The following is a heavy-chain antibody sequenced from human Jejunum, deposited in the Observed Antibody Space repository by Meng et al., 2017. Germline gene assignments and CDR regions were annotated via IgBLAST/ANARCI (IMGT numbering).Heavy chain of an antibody. Sequence: EVQLVESGGGVVRPGGSLRLSCAASGFTFDDYGMSWVRQVPGKGLEWVSATKWNGGDPGYADSVKGRFTISRDNAKSSLYLQMDSLRVEDTALYHCARDSGNYNFNHMDVWGPGTTVTVSS. CDR1: GFTFDDYG. CDR2: TKWNGGDP. CDR3: ARDSGNYNFNHMDV. J-gene: IGHJ6*02. D-gene: IGHD1-1*01. V-gene: IGHV3-20*01.